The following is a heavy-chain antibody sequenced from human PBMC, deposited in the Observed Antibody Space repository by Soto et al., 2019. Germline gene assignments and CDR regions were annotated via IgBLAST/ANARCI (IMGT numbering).Heavy chain of an antibody. CDR3: AKGGAIVAAGTRVYLYNAMDV. D-gene: IGHD1-26*01. V-gene: IGHV1-2*02. CDR1: GYTFTGYY. J-gene: IGHJ6*02. Sequence: QVQLVQSGTEVKRPGDSVKVSCKASGYTFTGYYVHWVRQAPGQGLEWMGWINPNSGDTYLAQRFQGRVTMNRDTSIGTAYMELRGLTSDDTGEYYCAKGGAIVAAGTRVYLYNAMDVWGQGTKVTVSS. CDR2: INPNSGDT.